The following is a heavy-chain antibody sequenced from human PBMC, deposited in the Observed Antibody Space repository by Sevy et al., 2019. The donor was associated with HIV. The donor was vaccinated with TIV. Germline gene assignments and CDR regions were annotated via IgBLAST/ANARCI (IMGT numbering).Heavy chain of an antibody. J-gene: IGHJ6*02. CDR3: TRDPNPDYGDYRTYYYGMDV. Sequence: GGSLRLSCAASGFTFSTNWMHWVRQAPGKGLVWVSRINSDGSSTTYADSVKGRFTISRDNAKNTLYLQINSLGAEDTAVYYCTRDPNPDYGDYRTYYYGMDVWGPGTTVTVSS. CDR1: GFTFSTNW. CDR2: INSDGSST. V-gene: IGHV3-74*03. D-gene: IGHD4-17*01.